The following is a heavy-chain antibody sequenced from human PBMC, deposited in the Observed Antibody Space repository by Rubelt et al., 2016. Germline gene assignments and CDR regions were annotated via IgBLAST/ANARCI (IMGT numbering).Heavy chain of an antibody. CDR2: IYWDDDK. CDR3: AHIKSSGWDFDY. J-gene: IGHJ4*02. Sequence: QITLKESGPTLVKPHQTLTLTCSFSGFSLTTSAVGVGWIRQPPGKALEWLALIYWDDDKRYTPSLKSRPTLAKDTSKNQVVLTMTNMDPVDTATYFCAHIKSSGWDFDYWGQGTLVTVSS. V-gene: IGHV2-5*02. CDR1: GFSLTTSAVG. D-gene: IGHD6-19*01.